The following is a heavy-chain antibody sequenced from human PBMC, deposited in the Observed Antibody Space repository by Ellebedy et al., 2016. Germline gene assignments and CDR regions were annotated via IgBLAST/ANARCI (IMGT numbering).Heavy chain of an antibody. V-gene: IGHV3-23*01. CDR1: GFTFRNYA. J-gene: IGHJ2*01. CDR2: LSASGGSI. CDR3: AKDGVDITIFGVVWGYWYFDL. D-gene: IGHD3-3*01. Sequence: GESLKISXAASGFTFRNYAMNWVRQAPGKGLEWVSGLSASGGSIYHAESVRGRFTISRDNSKNTLYLRMNSLRAEDTAVYYCAKDGVDITIFGVVWGYWYFDLWGRGTLVTVSS.